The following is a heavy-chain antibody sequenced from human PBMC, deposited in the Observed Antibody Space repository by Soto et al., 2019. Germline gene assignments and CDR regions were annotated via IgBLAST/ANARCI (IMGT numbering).Heavy chain of an antibody. Sequence: XATLSLTCTVSGGSISSYYWSWIRQPPGKGLEWIGYIYYSGSTNYNPSLKSRVTISVDTSKNQFSLKLSSVTAADTAVYYCERARVSLIYYFDYWGQGTLVTVSS. CDR2: IYYSGST. V-gene: IGHV4-59*01. CDR1: GGSISSYY. D-gene: IGHD2-8*01. J-gene: IGHJ4*02. CDR3: ERARVSLIYYFDY.